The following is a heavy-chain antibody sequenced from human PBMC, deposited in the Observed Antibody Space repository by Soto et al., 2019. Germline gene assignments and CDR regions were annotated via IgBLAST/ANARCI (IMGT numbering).Heavy chain of an antibody. J-gene: IGHJ6*02. CDR3: VRGQPHRITIFEVVIRSYDYGMDV. Sequence: QVQLQQWGAGLLKPSETLSLTCAVYGGSFTGYYWTWIRQTPGKGLEWIGEINYRGSSYYNPSLESRIFMAVDTSKNQFSLKLRSVTAADTAVYFCVRGQPHRITIFEVVIRSYDYGMDVWGQGTTVTVSS. CDR2: INYRGSS. CDR1: GGSFTGYY. D-gene: IGHD3-3*02. V-gene: IGHV4-34*01.